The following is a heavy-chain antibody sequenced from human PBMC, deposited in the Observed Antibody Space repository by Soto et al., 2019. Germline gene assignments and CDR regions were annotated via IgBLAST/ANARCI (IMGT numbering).Heavy chain of an antibody. CDR2: ISYDGSNQ. J-gene: IGHJ3*02. D-gene: IGHD2-8*02. CDR3: AKSWSGSHGAFDM. CDR1: GFIFSTYG. V-gene: IGHV3-30*18. Sequence: QVQLVASGGGVVQPGRSLRLSCAASGFIFSTYGMHWVRQAPGKGLEWVAVISYDGSNQYFEDSVKGRFTISRDNSKNTLYLQMNSLRLEDTALYYCAKSWSGSHGAFDMWGQGTMVIVSA.